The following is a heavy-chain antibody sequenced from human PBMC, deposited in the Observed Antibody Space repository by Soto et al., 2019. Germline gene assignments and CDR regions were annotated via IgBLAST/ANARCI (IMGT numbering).Heavy chain of an antibody. D-gene: IGHD2-2*01. J-gene: IGHJ6*02. V-gene: IGHV3-7*04. CDR1: EFSFSTYW. Sequence: EVQLVESGGGLVQPGGSLRLSCAASEFSFSTYWMSWVRLAPGKGLEWVANIKEGGSEKSHMDSVKGQFTISTDNAKNTLHTQMNSLRNGAKSVYYCARHQPRASRPHDYYYGFDEWSQGTTVTVSS. CDR2: IKEGGSEK. CDR3: ARHQPRASRPHDYYYGFDE.